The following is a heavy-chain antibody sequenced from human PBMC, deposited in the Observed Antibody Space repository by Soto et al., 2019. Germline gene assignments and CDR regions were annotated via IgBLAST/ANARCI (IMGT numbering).Heavy chain of an antibody. J-gene: IGHJ4*02. CDR1: GGSVNSYY. Sequence: SETLSLTCTVSGGSVNSYYWSWIRPPPGKGLEWIGYIFYSGSTKSNPSLKSRVTMSVDMSKNQFSLRLTSVTAADTAVYYCARVFPSYCGGDCSYFYSWGQGTLVTVSS. D-gene: IGHD2-21*02. V-gene: IGHV4-59*02. CDR3: ARVFPSYCGGDCSYFYS. CDR2: IFYSGST.